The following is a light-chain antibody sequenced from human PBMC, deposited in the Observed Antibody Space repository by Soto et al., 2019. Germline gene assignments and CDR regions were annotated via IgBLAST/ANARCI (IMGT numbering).Light chain of an antibody. V-gene: IGKV3-20*01. CDR2: GAS. Sequence: EIVLTQSPGTLSLSPGERATLSCRASQSVSSTYLAWYQQKPGQAPRLLIYGASSRSAGIPDRFSGSGSGTDFTLTISSLETEDFAVYYCQQDGSAPRTFGQGTKLEIK. CDR3: QQDGSAPRT. CDR1: QSVSSTY. J-gene: IGKJ2*01.